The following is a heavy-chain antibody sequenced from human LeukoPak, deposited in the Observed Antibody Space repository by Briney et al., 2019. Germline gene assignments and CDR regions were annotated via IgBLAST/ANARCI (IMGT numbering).Heavy chain of an antibody. J-gene: IGHJ4*02. CDR1: GYTFTDYY. CDR3: ARANFLYCSSTTCLFDY. V-gene: IGHV1-2*02. D-gene: IGHD2-2*01. Sequence: SVKVSCKASGYTFTDYYMHWVRQAPGQGFEWMGWINPNDGDTNYAQKFQGRVTMTRDTSISTAHMEVSRLRSDDTAVYYCARANFLYCSSTTCLFDYWGQGTLVTVSS. CDR2: INPNDGDT.